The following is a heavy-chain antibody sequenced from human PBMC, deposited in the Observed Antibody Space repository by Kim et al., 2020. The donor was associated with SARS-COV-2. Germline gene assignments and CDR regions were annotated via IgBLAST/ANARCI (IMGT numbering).Heavy chain of an antibody. J-gene: IGHJ4*02. CDR3: AKSSIGDSSSWYFDY. CDR1: GFTFSSYG. CDR2: ISYDGSNK. Sequence: GGSLRLSCAASGFTFSSYGMHWVRQAPGKGLEWVAVISYDGSNKYYADSVKGRFTISRDNSKNTLYLQMNSLRAEDTAVYYCAKSSIGDSSSWYFDYWGQGTLVTVSS. D-gene: IGHD6-13*01. V-gene: IGHV3-30*18.